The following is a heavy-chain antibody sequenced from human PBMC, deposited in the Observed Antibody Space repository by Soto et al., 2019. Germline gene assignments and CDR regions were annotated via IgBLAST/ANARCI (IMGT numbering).Heavy chain of an antibody. V-gene: IGHV3-74*01. CDR1: GLTFSSYW. J-gene: IGHJ6*02. CDR3: ARGKVLRYFDWSDYYYYGMDV. CDR2: INSDGSST. D-gene: IGHD3-9*01. Sequence: GGSLRLSCAASGLTFSSYWMHWVRQAPGKGLVWVSRINSDGSSTSYADSVKGRFTISRDNAKNTLYLQMNSLRAEDTAVYYCARGKVLRYFDWSDYYYYGMDVWGQGTTVTVSS.